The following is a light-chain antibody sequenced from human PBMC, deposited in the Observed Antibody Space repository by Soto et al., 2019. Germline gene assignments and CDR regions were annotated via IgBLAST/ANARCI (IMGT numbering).Light chain of an antibody. Sequence: DSQMTQSPSSVSASVGDRVTITCRASQGSSSWLAWYQQKPGKAPKLLISAASSLQSGVLSRFSGSGSGTDFSLTISSLQPEDFATYYCQQANSFPLTFGGGTKVELQ. J-gene: IGKJ4*01. CDR1: QGSSSW. CDR3: QQANSFPLT. CDR2: AAS. V-gene: IGKV1D-12*01.